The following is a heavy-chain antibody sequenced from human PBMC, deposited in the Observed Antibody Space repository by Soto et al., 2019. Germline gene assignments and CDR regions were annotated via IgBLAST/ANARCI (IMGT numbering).Heavy chain of an antibody. V-gene: IGHV3-23*01. CDR2: ISGGGDAT. D-gene: IGHD3-10*01. Sequence: GGSLRLSCAASGFTFGNYAFSWVRQAPGKGLEWVSVISGGGDATYYPDSVKGRFTTSRDNSKNTVYLQMNSLRAEDTAVYYCARDRGRGRTYYMDVWGKGTTVTVSS. J-gene: IGHJ6*03. CDR1: GFTFGNYA. CDR3: ARDRGRGRTYYMDV.